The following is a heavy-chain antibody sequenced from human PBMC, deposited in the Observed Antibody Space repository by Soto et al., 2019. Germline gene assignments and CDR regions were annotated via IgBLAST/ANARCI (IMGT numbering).Heavy chain of an antibody. CDR3: ARSQGGYCSSTSCYGPYYYYYGMDV. CDR1: GGSISSYY. J-gene: IGHJ6*02. Sequence: SETLSLTCTVSGGSISSYYWSWIRQPAGKGLEWIGRIYTSGSTTYNPSLKSRVTMSVDTSKNQFSLKLSSVTAADTAVYYCARSQGGYCSSTSCYGPYYYYYGMDVWGQGATVTVS. V-gene: IGHV4-4*07. CDR2: IYTSGST. D-gene: IGHD2-2*01.